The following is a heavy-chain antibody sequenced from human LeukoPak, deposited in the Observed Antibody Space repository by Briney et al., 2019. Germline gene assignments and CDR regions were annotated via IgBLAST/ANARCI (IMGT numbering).Heavy chain of an antibody. CDR2: IYYSGSV. J-gene: IGHJ3*02. CDR1: GFTFSSYS. Sequence: GSLRLSCAASGFTFSSYSMNWIRQPPGKGLEWIGSIYYSGSVNYNPSLKTRVTISADTSKNQLSLKLTSVTAADTALYYCARQGSGGRALDIWGQGTKVTVSS. CDR3: ARQGSGGRALDI. V-gene: IGHV4-39*01.